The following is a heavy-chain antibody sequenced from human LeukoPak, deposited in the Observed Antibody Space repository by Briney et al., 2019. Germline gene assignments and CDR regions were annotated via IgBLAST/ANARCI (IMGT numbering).Heavy chain of an antibody. V-gene: IGHV1-8*01. J-gene: IGHJ3*02. Sequence: ASVKVSCKASGYTFTNYDINWVRQTTGQGLEWMGWMSPNTGNTGYGQKFQGRITMTRSTSISTAYMELSSLTSDDTAVYFCVSRRKGRAYDIWGQGTMVTVSS. CDR2: MSPNTGNT. CDR3: VSRRKGRAYDI. CDR1: GYTFTNYD.